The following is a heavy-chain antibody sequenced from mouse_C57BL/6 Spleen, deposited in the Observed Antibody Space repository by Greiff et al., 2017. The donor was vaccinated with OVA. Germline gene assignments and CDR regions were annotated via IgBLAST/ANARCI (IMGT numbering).Heavy chain of an antibody. CDR3: ARSRPLNYFDY. J-gene: IGHJ2*01. D-gene: IGHD6-1*01. Sequence: VKLQQPGAELVMPGASVKLSCKASGYTFTSYWMHWVKQRPGQGLEWIGEIDPSDSYTNYNQKFKGKSTLTVDKSSSTAYMQLSSLTSEDSAVYYCARSRPLNYFDYWGQGTTLTVSS. CDR2: IDPSDSYT. V-gene: IGHV1-69*01. CDR1: GYTFTSYW.